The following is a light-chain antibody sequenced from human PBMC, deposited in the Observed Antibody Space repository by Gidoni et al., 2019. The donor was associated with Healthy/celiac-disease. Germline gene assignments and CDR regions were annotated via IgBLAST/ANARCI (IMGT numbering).Light chain of an antibody. V-gene: IGKV1-33*01. CDR2: DAS. CDR3: QQDDNRPYT. CDR1: QDISNY. Sequence: DIQMTQSPSSLSASVGDRVTITCQASQDISNYLNWYQQNPWKAPKLLIYDASNLETGVPSRFSGSGSGTDFTFTISSLQPEDIATYYCQQDDNRPYTFGQGTKLEIK. J-gene: IGKJ2*01.